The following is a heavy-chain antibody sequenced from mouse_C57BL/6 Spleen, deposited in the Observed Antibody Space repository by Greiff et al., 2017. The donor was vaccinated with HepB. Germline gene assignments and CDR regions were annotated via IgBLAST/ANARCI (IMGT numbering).Heavy chain of an antibody. J-gene: IGHJ2*01. CDR2: IYPGSGST. D-gene: IGHD2-2*01. CDR1: GYTFTSYW. V-gene: IGHV1-55*01. CDR3: ARRIYYGYDGNFDY. Sequence: QVQLQQPGAELVKPGASVKMSCKASGYTFTSYWITWVKQRPGQGLEWIGDIYPGSGSTNYNEKFKSKATLTVDTSSSTAYMQLGSLTSEDSAVYYCARRIYYGYDGNFDYWGQGTTLTVSS.